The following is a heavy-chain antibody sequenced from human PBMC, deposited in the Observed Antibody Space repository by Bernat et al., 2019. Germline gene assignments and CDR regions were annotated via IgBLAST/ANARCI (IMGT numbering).Heavy chain of an antibody. J-gene: IGHJ4*02. CDR3: ARDLGGIAAAGTMDY. V-gene: IGHV3-33*01. D-gene: IGHD6-13*01. Sequence: QVQLVESGGGVVQPGRSLRLSCAASGFTFSSYGMHWVRQAPGKGLEWVAVIWYAGSNKYYADSVKGRFTISRDNSKNTLYLQMNSLRAEDTAVNYCARDLGGIAAAGTMDYWGQGTLVTVSS. CDR1: GFTFSSYG. CDR2: IWYAGSNK.